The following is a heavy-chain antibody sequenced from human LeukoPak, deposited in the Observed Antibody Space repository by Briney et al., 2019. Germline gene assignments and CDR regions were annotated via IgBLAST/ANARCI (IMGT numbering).Heavy chain of an antibody. CDR2: INHSGST. CDR3: ARGLRYFDWLPRNYFDY. J-gene: IGHJ4*02. V-gene: IGHV4-34*01. Sequence: SETLSLTCALYGGSFSGYYWNWIRQPPGKGLEWIGEINHSGSTNYNPSLKSRVTISVDTSKNQFSLKLSSVTAADTAVYYCARGLRYFDWLPRNYFDYWGQGTLVTVSS. CDR1: GGSFSGYY. D-gene: IGHD3-9*01.